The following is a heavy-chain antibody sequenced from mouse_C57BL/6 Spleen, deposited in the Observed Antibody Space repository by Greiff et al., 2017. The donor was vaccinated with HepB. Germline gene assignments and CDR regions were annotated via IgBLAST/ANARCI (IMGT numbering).Heavy chain of an antibody. D-gene: IGHD1-1*01. V-gene: IGHV7-3*01. CDR2: IRNKANGYTT. Sequence: EVKLVESGGGLVQPGGSLSLSCAASGFTFTDYYMSWVRQPPGKALEWLGFIRNKANGYTTEYSASVKGRFTISRDNSQSILYLQMNALRAEDSATYYCARHGSSYGYFDVWGTGTTVTVSS. CDR3: ARHGSSYGYFDV. CDR1: GFTFTDYY. J-gene: IGHJ1*03.